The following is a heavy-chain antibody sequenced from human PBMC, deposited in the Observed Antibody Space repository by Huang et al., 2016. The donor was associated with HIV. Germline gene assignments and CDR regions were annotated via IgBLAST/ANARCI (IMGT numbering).Heavy chain of an antibody. CDR3: ARDHHDFWRGYRRMYFFDH. CDR2: MDDSGST. CDR1: GGSISTHY. V-gene: IGHV4-59*11. Sequence: QVQLQESGPGLVKPSETLSLTCTVSGGSISTHYWSWIRQPPGKGLEWIGRMDDSGSTNYSPSLRSRVTILLDTSKNQFSLRVNSVTAADTAMYYCARDHHDFWRGYRRMYFFDHWGQGTLVTVSS. J-gene: IGHJ4*02. D-gene: IGHD3-3*01.